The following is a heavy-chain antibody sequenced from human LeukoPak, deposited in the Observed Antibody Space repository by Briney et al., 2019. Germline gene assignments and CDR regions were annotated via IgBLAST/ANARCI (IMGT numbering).Heavy chain of an antibody. J-gene: IGHJ5*02. CDR3: ASSMGSGSYYNWFDP. D-gene: IGHD3-10*01. V-gene: IGHV4-59*11. CDR2: IYYSGST. CDR1: GGSISSHY. Sequence: KPSETLSLTCTVSGGSISSHYWSWIRQPPGKGLEWIGYIYYSGSTNYNPSLKSRVTISVDTSKNQFSLKLSSVTAADTAVYYCASSMGSGSYYNWFDPWAREPWSPSPQ.